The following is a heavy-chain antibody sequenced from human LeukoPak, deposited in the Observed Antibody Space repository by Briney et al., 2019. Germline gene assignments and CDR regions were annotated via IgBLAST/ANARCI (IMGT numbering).Heavy chain of an antibody. CDR2: IEPSGGST. Sequence: ASVKVSCKASGYTFTSYYMHWVRQAPGQGLEWMGIIEPSGGSTSYAQKFQGGVTMTRDMSTSTVYMELSSLRSEDTAVYYCARVGVVEARTLGYWGQGTLVTVSS. J-gene: IGHJ4*02. V-gene: IGHV1-46*01. CDR3: ARVGVVEARTLGY. CDR1: GYTFTSYY. D-gene: IGHD3-22*01.